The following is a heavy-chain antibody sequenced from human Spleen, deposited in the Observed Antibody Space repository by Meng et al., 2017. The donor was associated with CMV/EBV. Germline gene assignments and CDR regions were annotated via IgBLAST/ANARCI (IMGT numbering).Heavy chain of an antibody. V-gene: IGHV3-9*01. Sequence: GGSLRLSCAASGFTFSSYAMSWVRQAPGKGLEWVSGISWNSGNLEYADSVKGRFTISRDNAKNSLYLRMNSLRFEDTALYYCAKVGGDDFWSGYYFESWGQGTLVTVSS. D-gene: IGHD3-3*01. CDR3: AKVGGDDFWSGYYFES. CDR2: ISWNSGNL. CDR1: GFTFSSYA. J-gene: IGHJ4*02.